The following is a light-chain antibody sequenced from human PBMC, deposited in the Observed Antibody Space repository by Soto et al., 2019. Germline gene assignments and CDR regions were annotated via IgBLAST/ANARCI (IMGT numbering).Light chain of an antibody. J-gene: IGKJ4*01. CDR1: QSVSSSY. CDR2: EAS. Sequence: EILLTQSPCTLALSAGERATLSCGASQSVSSSYLDWYQQKPGHAPSLLIYEASNRATGIPARFSGSGSGTDLTRTISSLQPEDLAVYYCQHRYNWPLTFGAGTKV. CDR3: QHRYNWPLT. V-gene: IGKV3D-20*02.